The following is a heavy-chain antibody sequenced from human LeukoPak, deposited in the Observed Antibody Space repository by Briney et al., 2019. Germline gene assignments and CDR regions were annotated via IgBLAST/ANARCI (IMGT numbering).Heavy chain of an antibody. CDR3: ARVRAPSLGSYNWFDP. CDR1: GGSISSGGYY. J-gene: IGHJ5*02. D-gene: IGHD1-26*01. Sequence: SETLSLTCTVSGGSISSGGYYWSWIRQHPGKGLEWIGYIYYSGSTYYNPSLKSRVTISVDTSKNQFSLKLSSVTAADTAVYYCARVRAPSLGSYNWFDPWGQGTLVTVSS. CDR2: IYYSGST. V-gene: IGHV4-31*03.